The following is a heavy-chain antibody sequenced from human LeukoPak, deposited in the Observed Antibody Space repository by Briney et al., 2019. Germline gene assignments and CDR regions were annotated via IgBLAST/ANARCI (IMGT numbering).Heavy chain of an antibody. CDR2: IRYDGSNK. CDR1: GFTFSSYA. CDR3: AKVSWKVGPVDY. D-gene: IGHD1-1*01. J-gene: IGHJ4*02. Sequence: TGGSLRLSCAASGFTFSSYAMHWVRQAPGKGLEWVAFIRYDGSNKYYADSVKGRFTISRDNSKNTLYLQMNSLRAEDTAVYYCAKVSWKVGPVDYWGQGTLVTVSS. V-gene: IGHV3-30*02.